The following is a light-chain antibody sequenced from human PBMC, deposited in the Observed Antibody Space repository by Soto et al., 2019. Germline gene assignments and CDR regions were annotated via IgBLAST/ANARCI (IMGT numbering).Light chain of an antibody. CDR1: QSFSSC. Sequence: EIVLTQTPATLSVSPGERSTLSCRASQSFSSCLAWYQQKPGQAPRLLIYDASNRATGIPARFSGSGSGTDFTLTISSLEPEDFAVYYCQQRSNWPITFGQGTRLEI. J-gene: IGKJ5*01. CDR3: QQRSNWPIT. CDR2: DAS. V-gene: IGKV3-11*01.